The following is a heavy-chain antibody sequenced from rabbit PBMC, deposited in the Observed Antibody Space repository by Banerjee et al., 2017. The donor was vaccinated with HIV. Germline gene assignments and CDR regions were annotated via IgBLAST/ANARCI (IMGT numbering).Heavy chain of an antibody. CDR1: EFDFSIYA. V-gene: IGHV1S39*01. Sequence: QEQLKESGGGLVQPGGSLKLSCKASEFDFSIYAITWVRQAPGKGLEYIGYITYAGSAYYASWAKGRFTISETSSTTVTLQMTSLTAADTATYFCARDLAGVIGWNFDLWGPGTLVTVS. CDR2: ITYAGSA. J-gene: IGHJ4*01. D-gene: IGHD4-1*01. CDR3: ARDLAGVIGWNFDL.